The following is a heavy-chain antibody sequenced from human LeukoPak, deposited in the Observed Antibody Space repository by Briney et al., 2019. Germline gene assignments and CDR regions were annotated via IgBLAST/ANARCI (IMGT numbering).Heavy chain of an antibody. J-gene: IGHJ5*02. V-gene: IGHV1-69*05. D-gene: IGHD4-11*01. Sequence: ASVKVCCKASGGTFSSCAISWVRQAPGQGLEWMGGIIPIFGTANYAQKFQGRVTITTDESTSTAYMELSSLRSEDTAVYYCARVPSLHQNWFDPWGQGTLVTVSS. CDR2: IIPIFGTA. CDR3: ARVPSLHQNWFDP. CDR1: GGTFSSCA.